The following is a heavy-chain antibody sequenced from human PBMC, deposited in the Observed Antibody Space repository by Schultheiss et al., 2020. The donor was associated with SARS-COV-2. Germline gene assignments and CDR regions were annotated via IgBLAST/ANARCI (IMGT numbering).Heavy chain of an antibody. V-gene: IGHV3-21*01. J-gene: IGHJ4*02. CDR2: ISSSTGYI. Sequence: GGSLRLSCAASGFTFSSYSMIWVRQAPGKGLEWVSSISSSTGYIFYADSVKGRFTIYRDNAKNSLYLQMNSLRDEDTAVYYCARGVGDYWGQGALVTVSS. D-gene: IGHD5/OR15-5a*01. CDR1: GFTFSSYS. CDR3: ARGVGDY.